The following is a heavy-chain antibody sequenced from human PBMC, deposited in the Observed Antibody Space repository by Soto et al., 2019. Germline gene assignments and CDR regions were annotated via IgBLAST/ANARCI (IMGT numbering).Heavy chain of an antibody. J-gene: IGHJ4*02. CDR1: GFTFSSYW. CDR3: AAYKYGPPFEY. D-gene: IGHD3-10*01. Sequence: EVQLVESGGGLIQPGGSLRLSCAASGFTFSSYWMHWVRQAPGKGPVWVSGMNSDGTYINYADFVKGRFTISRDNTKNTLYMHINSLRAEDTAEYGWAAYKYGPPFEYWGQGTLVTVSS. V-gene: IGHV3-74*01. CDR2: MNSDGTYI.